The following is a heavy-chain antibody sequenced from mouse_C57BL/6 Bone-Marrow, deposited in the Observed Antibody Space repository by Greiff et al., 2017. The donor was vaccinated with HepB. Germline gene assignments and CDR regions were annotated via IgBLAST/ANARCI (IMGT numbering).Heavy chain of an antibody. D-gene: IGHD1-1*01. CDR1: GYTFTSYW. CDR3: ARWGITTVVATKGFAY. V-gene: IGHV1-69*01. J-gene: IGHJ3*01. Sequence: VQLQQSGAELVMPGASVKLSCKASGYTFTSYWMHWVKQRPGQGLEWIGEIDPSDSYTNYNQKFKGKSTLTVDKSSSTAYMQLSSLTSEDSAVYYCARWGITTVVATKGFAYWGQGTLVTVSA. CDR2: IDPSDSYT.